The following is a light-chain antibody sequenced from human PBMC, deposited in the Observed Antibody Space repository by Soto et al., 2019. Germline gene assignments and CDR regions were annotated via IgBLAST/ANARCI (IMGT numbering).Light chain of an antibody. CDR1: QVTSRD. CDR2: GAS. Sequence: ENVLTQSPGTLSLSPGERATLSCRASQVTSRDLSWYQQRPGQAPRLLIYGASSRATGIPDRFSGSGSGTDFTLTISRLEPEDFAVYYCQQYSTSPISFGHRTRLELK. CDR3: QQYSTSPIS. V-gene: IGKV3-20*01. J-gene: IGKJ5*01.